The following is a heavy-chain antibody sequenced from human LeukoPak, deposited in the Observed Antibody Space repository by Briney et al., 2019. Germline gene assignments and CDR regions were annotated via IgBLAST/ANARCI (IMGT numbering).Heavy chain of an antibody. Sequence: ASVKVSCKASGGSFPNYAISWVRQAPGQGLEWMGGIIPIFGTTKYAQNLQGRLSFSADESTTTAYMELSGLKYEDTAIYFCARGKSRQWLATPFDFWGQGTLVTASS. D-gene: IGHD6-19*01. J-gene: IGHJ4*02. CDR2: IIPIFGTT. CDR3: ARGKSRQWLATPFDF. CDR1: GGSFPNYA. V-gene: IGHV1-69*13.